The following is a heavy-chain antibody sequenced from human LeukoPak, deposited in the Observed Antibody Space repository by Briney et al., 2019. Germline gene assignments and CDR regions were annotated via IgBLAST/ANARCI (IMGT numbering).Heavy chain of an antibody. D-gene: IGHD3-22*01. CDR3: ASLTYYFDSSGYYPGYFHH. CDR2: IWYDGSNK. J-gene: IGHJ1*01. Sequence: GGSLRLSCAASGFTFSNYGMHWVRQAPGKRLEWVALIWYDGSNKYYADSVKGRFTISRDNAKNSLYLQMNSLRAEDTAVYYCASLTYYFDSSGYYPGYFHHWGQGTLVTVSS. CDR1: GFTFSNYG. V-gene: IGHV3-33*03.